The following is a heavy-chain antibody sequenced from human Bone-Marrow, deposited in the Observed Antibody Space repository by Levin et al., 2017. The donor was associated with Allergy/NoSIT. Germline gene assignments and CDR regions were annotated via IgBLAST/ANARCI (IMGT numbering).Heavy chain of an antibody. CDR3: ARKSTMTTANAFDI. J-gene: IGHJ3*02. Sequence: GESLKISCAASGFTFNSYTMNWVRQAPGKGLEWVSYISDSSSTIYYADSVKGRFTISRDNAKNSLYLQMNSLRAEDTAVYSCARKSTMTTANAFDIWGQGTMVTVSA. V-gene: IGHV3-48*01. D-gene: IGHD4-17*01. CDR2: ISDSSSTI. CDR1: GFTFNSYT.